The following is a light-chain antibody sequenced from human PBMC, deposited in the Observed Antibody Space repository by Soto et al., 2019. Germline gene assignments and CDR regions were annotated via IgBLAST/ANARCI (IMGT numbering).Light chain of an antibody. V-gene: IGKV1-39*01. Sequence: DIQMTQSPSSLSASVGDRVTIACRASQSIDTYLNWYQQRPGKAPRLLIYAVSILQTGVPSRFSGSGSGTDFTLTISSLQPEDFATYYCQHSYNSPYPFGQGTKLDVK. J-gene: IGKJ2*01. CDR1: QSIDTY. CDR3: QHSYNSPYP. CDR2: AVS.